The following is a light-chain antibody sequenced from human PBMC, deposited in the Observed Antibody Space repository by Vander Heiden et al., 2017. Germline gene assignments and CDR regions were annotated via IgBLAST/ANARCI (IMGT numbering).Light chain of an antibody. CDR3: SSYRSTSTLEV. Sequence: QSALTQPASVSGSPGQSITISCTGTSSEIGGYNYVSWYQQHPGKAPKVMIYDVSNRPSGVSNRFSGSKSGNTASLIISGLQAEDEADYYCSSYRSTSTLEVFGGGTKLTVL. J-gene: IGLJ2*01. CDR1: SSEIGGYNY. CDR2: DVS. V-gene: IGLV2-14*03.